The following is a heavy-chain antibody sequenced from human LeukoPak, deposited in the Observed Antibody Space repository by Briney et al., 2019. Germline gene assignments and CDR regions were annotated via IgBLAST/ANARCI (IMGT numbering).Heavy chain of an antibody. CDR1: GFTFSRYS. Sequence: GGSLRLSCAASGFTFSRYSMHWVRQAPGKGLEWVSSITSSSSYVYYADSLKGRFTISRDNAKNSLYLQMNSLRAEDTAMYYCARGGDGYTPWGQGTPVTVSS. J-gene: IGHJ5*02. D-gene: IGHD5-24*01. CDR3: ARGGDGYTP. V-gene: IGHV3-21*01. CDR2: ITSSSSYV.